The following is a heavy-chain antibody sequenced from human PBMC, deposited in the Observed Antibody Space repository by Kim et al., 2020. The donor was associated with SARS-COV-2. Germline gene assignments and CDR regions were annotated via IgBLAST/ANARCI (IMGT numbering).Heavy chain of an antibody. D-gene: IGHD2-2*01. Sequence: SLESRVTMSVDTSKNQFSLKLSSVTAADTAVYYCAREEVGRPGMPHWFDPWGQGTLVTVSS. V-gene: IGHV4-4*07. J-gene: IGHJ5*02. CDR3: AREEVGRPGMPHWFDP.